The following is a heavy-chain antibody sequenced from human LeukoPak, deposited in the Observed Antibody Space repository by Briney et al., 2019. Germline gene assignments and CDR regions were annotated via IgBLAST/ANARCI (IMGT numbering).Heavy chain of an antibody. V-gene: IGHV3-66*01. CDR3: ARDHRFGDAFDI. J-gene: IGHJ3*02. CDR1: GFTVSSNY. CDR2: IYSGGST. D-gene: IGHD3-10*01. Sequence: GVSLRLSCAASGFTVSSNYMSWVRQAPGKGLEWVSVIYSGGSTYYADSVEGRFTISIDNSKNTLYLQMNSLRAEDTAVYYCARDHRFGDAFDIWGQGTMVTVSS.